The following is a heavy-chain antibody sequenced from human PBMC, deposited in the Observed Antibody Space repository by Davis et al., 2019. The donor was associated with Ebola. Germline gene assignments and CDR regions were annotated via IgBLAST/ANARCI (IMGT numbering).Heavy chain of an antibody. V-gene: IGHV1-69*06. D-gene: IGHD5-12*01. CDR1: GGTFSSYA. J-gene: IGHJ3*02. CDR3: AKAAPGPGYDDAFDI. Sequence: SVKVSCKASGGTFSSYAISWVRQAPGQGLEWMGGIIPIFGTANYAQKFQGRVTITADKSTSTAYMELSSLRSEDTAVYYCAKAAPGPGYDDAFDIWGQGTMVTVSS. CDR2: IIPIFGTA.